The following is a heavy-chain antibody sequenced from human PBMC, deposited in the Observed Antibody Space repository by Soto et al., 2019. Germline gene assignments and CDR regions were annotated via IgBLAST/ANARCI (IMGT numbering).Heavy chain of an antibody. Sequence: QITLKESGPTLVKPTQTLTLTCTFSGFSLSTSGVGVGWIRQPPGKALEWLALIYWDDDKRYSPSLKSRLTITKDTSKNQVVLIMTNMDPVDTDTYDCAHSRGEWELRYFDYWGQGTLVTVSS. D-gene: IGHD1-26*01. CDR3: AHSRGEWELRYFDY. V-gene: IGHV2-5*02. CDR2: IYWDDDK. J-gene: IGHJ4*02. CDR1: GFSLSTSGVG.